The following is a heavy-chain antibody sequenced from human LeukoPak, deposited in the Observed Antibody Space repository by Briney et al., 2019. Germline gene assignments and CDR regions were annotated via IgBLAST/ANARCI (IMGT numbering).Heavy chain of an antibody. CDR2: ISSSSYI. D-gene: IGHD1-26*01. V-gene: IGHV3-21*01. Sequence: GGSLRLSCAASGFTFSSYSMNWVRQAPGKGLEWVSSISSSSYIYYADSVKGRFTISRDNAKNSLYLQMNSLRAEDTAVYYCARGEAYSGSYYPYYYYYMDVWGKGTTVTVSS. CDR1: GFTFSSYS. CDR3: ARGEAYSGSYYPYYYYYMDV. J-gene: IGHJ6*03.